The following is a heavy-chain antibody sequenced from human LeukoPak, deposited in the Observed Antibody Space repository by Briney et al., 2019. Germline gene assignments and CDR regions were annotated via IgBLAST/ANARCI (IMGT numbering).Heavy chain of an antibody. CDR2: INNDGSIT. CDR1: EFTISRYW. D-gene: IGHD1/OR15-1a*01. J-gene: IGHJ3*02. CDR3: ARGWNTTPRSGFDI. V-gene: IGHV3-74*01. Sequence: PGGSLRLSCAASEFTISRYWMHWVRQAPGKGLVWVSSINNDGSITTYADSVKGGFTISRDNVKNTLFLQMNSLGAEDTALYYCARGWNTTPRSGFDIWGLGTMVTVSS.